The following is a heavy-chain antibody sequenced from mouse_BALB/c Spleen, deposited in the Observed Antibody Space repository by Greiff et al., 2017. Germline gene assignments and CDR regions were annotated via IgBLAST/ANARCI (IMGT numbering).Heavy chain of an antibody. CDR1: GFTFSSFG. CDR2: ISSGSSTI. Sequence: QSGGSRKLSCAASGFTFSSFGMHWVRQAPEKGLEWVAYISSGSSTIYYADTVKGRFTISRDNPKNTLFLQMTSLRSEDTAMYYCARGGYSYAMDYWGQGTSVTVSS. CDR3: ARGGYSYAMDY. J-gene: IGHJ4*01. V-gene: IGHV5-17*02. D-gene: IGHD2-3*01.